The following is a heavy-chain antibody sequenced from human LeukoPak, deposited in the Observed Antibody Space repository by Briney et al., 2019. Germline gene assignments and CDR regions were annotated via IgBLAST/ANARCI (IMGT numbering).Heavy chain of an antibody. CDR2: ISAYNGNT. V-gene: IGHV1-18*01. CDR1: GYTFTSYG. J-gene: IGHJ5*02. CDR3: ARDRGAPKITMVRGVPWNWSDP. Sequence: GASVKVSCKASGYTFTSYGISWVRQAPGQGLEWMGWISAYNGNTNYAQKLQGRVTMTTDTSTSTAYMELRSLRSDDTAVYYCARDRGAPKITMVRGVPWNWSDPWGQGTLVTVSS. D-gene: IGHD3-10*01.